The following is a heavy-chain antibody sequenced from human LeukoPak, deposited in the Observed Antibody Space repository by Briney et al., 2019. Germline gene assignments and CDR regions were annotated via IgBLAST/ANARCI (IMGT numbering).Heavy chain of an antibody. CDR1: GYSFTSYW. V-gene: IGHV5-51*01. D-gene: IGHD4-11*01. J-gene: IGHJ4*02. Sequence: GESLKISCKGSGYSFTSYWIGWVRQMPGKGLEWMGIIYPGDSDIRYSPSFQGQVTISVDKSISTAYLQWSSLKASDTAMYYCARQFNRDDYNNYVTYYFDYWGQGTLVTVSS. CDR2: IYPGDSDI. CDR3: ARQFNRDDYNNYVTYYFDY.